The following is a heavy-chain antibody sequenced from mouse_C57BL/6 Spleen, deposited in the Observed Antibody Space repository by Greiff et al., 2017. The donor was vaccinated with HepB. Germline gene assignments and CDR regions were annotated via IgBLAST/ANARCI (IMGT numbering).Heavy chain of an antibody. CDR1: GYSITSGYD. Sequence: DVKLVESGPGMVKPSQSLSLTCTVTGYSITSGYDWHWIRHFPGNKLEWMGYISYSGSTNYNPYLKSRISITHDTSKNHFFLKLNSVTTEDTATYYCAIGYYGTFYHFDYWGQGTTLTVSS. V-gene: IGHV3-1*01. D-gene: IGHD1-1*01. CDR2: ISYSGST. J-gene: IGHJ2*01. CDR3: AIGYYGTFYHFDY.